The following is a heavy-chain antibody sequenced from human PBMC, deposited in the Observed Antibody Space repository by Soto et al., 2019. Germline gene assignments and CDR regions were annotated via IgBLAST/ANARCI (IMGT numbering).Heavy chain of an antibody. V-gene: IGHV3-23*01. J-gene: IGHJ5*02. Sequence: PGGSLRLSCAACGFMFENYAMIWVRQAPGKGLEWVATVRGNSYGAYYADSVRGRFIISRDNSKNTMSLQLNSLKDDDTATYYCAKGKSENGVDWLDPWGPGTLVTVSS. CDR3: AKGKSENGVDWLDP. CDR1: GFMFENYA. CDR2: VRGNSYGA. D-gene: IGHD2-8*01.